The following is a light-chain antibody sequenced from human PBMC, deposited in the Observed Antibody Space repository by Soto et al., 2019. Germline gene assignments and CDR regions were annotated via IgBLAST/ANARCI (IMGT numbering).Light chain of an antibody. CDR1: RSNIGAGYD. CDR3: QSYDSSLSVGV. V-gene: IGLV1-40*01. CDR2: ENN. J-gene: IGLJ1*01. Sequence: QSVLTQPPSVSGAPGQRVTISCTGSRSNIGAGYDVHWYQQLPGTAPKFLIFENNNRPSGVPDRFYGSKSGTSASLAITGLQAEDEADYYCQSYDSSLSVGVFGTGSKLTVL.